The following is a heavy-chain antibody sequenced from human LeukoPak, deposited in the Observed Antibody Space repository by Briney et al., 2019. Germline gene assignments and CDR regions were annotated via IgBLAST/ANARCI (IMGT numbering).Heavy chain of an antibody. CDR1: GGSYSDYY. J-gene: IGHJ5*02. V-gene: IGHV4-59*10. Sequence: SETLSLTCAVYGGSYSDYYWSWIRQPAGKGLEWIGRIYTSGSTNYNPSLKSRVTMSVDTSKNQFSLKLSSVTAADTAVYYCARGIRQYGSGSRVGYNWFDPWGQGTLVTVSS. CDR2: IYTSGST. CDR3: ARGIRQYGSGSRVGYNWFDP. D-gene: IGHD3-10*01.